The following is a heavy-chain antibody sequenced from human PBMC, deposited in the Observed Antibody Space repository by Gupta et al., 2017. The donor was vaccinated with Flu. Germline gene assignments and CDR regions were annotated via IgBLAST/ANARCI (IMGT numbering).Heavy chain of an antibody. Sequence: QVQLQQWGAGLLKPSETLSLTCAVYGGSFSGYYWSWIRQPPGKGLEWIGEINHSGSTNYNPSLKSRVTISVDTSKNQFSLKLSSVTAADTAVYYCARERERTTVTTNWFDPWGQGTLVTVSS. D-gene: IGHD4-17*01. CDR2: INHSGST. V-gene: IGHV4-34*01. J-gene: IGHJ5*02. CDR3: ARERERTTVTTNWFDP. CDR1: GGSFSGYY.